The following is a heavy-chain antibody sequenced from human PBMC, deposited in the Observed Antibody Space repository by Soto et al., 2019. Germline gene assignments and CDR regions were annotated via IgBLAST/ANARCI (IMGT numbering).Heavy chain of an antibody. Sequence: SVKVSCKASGGTFSSYAISWVRQAPGQGLEWMGGIIPIFGTANYAQKFQGRVTITADESTSTAYMELSSLRSEDTAVYYCARGRDSSGYYYSEDYYYYYGMDVWGQGTTVTVSS. CDR2: IIPIFGTA. V-gene: IGHV1-69*13. CDR1: GGTFSSYA. D-gene: IGHD3-22*01. J-gene: IGHJ6*02. CDR3: ARGRDSSGYYYSEDYYYYYGMDV.